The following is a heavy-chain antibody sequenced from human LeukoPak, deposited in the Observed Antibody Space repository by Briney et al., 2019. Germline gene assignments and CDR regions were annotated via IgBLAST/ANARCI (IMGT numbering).Heavy chain of an antibody. D-gene: IGHD5-18*01. CDR1: GGSTTGYF. Sequence: SETLSLTCTISGGSTTGYFWSWIRQPPGKGLEWIGYVFYSGGPLYNPSLESRVTISVDTSKTHFSLELTSVTAADTAVYYCARDVVDTAMVFDYWGQGTLVTVSS. CDR2: VFYSGGP. V-gene: IGHV4-59*12. J-gene: IGHJ4*02. CDR3: ARDVVDTAMVFDY.